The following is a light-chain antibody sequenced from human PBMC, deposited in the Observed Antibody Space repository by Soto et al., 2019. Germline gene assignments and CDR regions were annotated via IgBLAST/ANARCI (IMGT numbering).Light chain of an antibody. CDR1: QDISNY. CDR2: DAS. V-gene: IGKV1-33*01. Sequence: DIQMTQSPSSLSASVGDRVTITCQASQDISNYLNWYQQKPGKAPKLLIYDASNLETGVPSRFSGSGSGTDFTFPISSLQPEDIATYYCQQYDNLLPALTFGGGTKVEIK. J-gene: IGKJ4*01. CDR3: QQYDNLLPALT.